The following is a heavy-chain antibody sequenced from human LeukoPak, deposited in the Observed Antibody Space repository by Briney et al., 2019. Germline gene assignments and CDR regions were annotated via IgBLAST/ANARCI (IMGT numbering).Heavy chain of an antibody. CDR1: GFTFSGSA. D-gene: IGHD3-22*01. Sequence: GGSLRLSCAASGFTFSGSAMHWVRQASGKGLEWVGRIRSKANSYATAYAASVKGRFTISRDDSKNMAYLQMNSLKTEDTAVYYCTTYDSSGEYFDYWGQGTLVTVSS. J-gene: IGHJ4*02. V-gene: IGHV3-73*01. CDR2: IRSKANSYAT. CDR3: TTYDSSGEYFDY.